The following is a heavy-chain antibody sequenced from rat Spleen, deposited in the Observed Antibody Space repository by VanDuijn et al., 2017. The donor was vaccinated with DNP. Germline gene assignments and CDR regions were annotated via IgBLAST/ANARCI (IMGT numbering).Heavy chain of an antibody. Sequence: EVQLQESGPGLVKPSQSLSLTCSVTGYSITTSYRWNWIRKFPGNELEWMGDIHSAGSTNYSPSLKSQISITRDTSKNQFFLQVNSVTTEDTATYYCARWTRYFDYWGQGVMVTVSS. CDR2: IHSAGST. CDR3: ARWTRYFDY. J-gene: IGHJ2*01. D-gene: IGHD1-7*01. CDR1: GYSITTSYR. V-gene: IGHV3-3*01.